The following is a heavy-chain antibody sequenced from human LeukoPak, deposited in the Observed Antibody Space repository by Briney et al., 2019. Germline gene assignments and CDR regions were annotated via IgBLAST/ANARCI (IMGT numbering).Heavy chain of an antibody. CDR3: ARVGWLGAARPGWFDP. D-gene: IGHD6-6*01. Sequence: PSETLSLTCTVSGGSISSYYWSWIRQPPGKGLEWIGYIYYSGSTNYNPSLKSRVTISVDTSKNQFSLKLSSVTAADTAVYYCARVGWLGAARPGWFDPWGQGTLVTVSS. V-gene: IGHV4-59*01. CDR1: GGSISSYY. J-gene: IGHJ5*02. CDR2: IYYSGST.